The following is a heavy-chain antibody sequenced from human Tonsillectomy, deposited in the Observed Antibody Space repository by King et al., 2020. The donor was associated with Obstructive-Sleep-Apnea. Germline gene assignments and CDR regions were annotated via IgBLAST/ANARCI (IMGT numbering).Heavy chain of an antibody. CDR1: GFTFSSYS. CDR2: ISSSSSYI. J-gene: IGHJ4*02. Sequence: VQLVESGGGLVKPGGSLRLSCAASGFTFSSYSMNWVRQAPGKGLEWVSSISSSSSYIYYADSVKGRFTISRDNAKNSLYLQMNSLRAEDTAVYYCASDSGYYYGSGSLYYFDYWGQGTLVTVSS. D-gene: IGHD3-10*01. V-gene: IGHV3-21*01. CDR3: ASDSGYYYGSGSLYYFDY.